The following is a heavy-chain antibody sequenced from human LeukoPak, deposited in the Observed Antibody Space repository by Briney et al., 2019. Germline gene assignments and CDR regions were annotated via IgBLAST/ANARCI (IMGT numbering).Heavy chain of an antibody. Sequence: PGGSLRLSCAASGFTFSSYSMNWARQAPGKGLEWVSSISSSSSYIYYADSVKGRFTISRDNAKNSLYLQMNSLRAEDTAVYYCATLMVRGITIDYWGQGTLVTVSS. D-gene: IGHD3-10*01. CDR3: ATLMVRGITIDY. CDR1: GFTFSSYS. J-gene: IGHJ4*02. CDR2: ISSSSSYI. V-gene: IGHV3-21*01.